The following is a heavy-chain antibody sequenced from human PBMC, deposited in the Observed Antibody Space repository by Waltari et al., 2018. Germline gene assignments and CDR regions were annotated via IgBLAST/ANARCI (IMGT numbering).Heavy chain of an antibody. D-gene: IGHD3-3*01. Sequence: QLQLQESGPGLVKPSETLSLTCTVSGGSISSSSYYWGWIRQPPGKGLEWIGSIYYSGSTYYNPPLKSRVTISVDTSKNQFSLKLSSVTAADTAVYYCARTKMEDFWSGYYLFDYWGQGTLVTVSS. V-gene: IGHV4-39*07. CDR2: IYYSGST. CDR1: GGSISSSSYY. J-gene: IGHJ4*02. CDR3: ARTKMEDFWSGYYLFDY.